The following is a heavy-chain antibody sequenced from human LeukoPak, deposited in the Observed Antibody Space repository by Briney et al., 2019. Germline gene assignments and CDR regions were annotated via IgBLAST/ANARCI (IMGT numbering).Heavy chain of an antibody. D-gene: IGHD6-19*01. CDR2: ISSSSSYI. Sequence: GGSLRLSXAASGFTFSSYSMNWVRQAPGKGLEWVSSISSSSSYIYYADSVKGRFTISRDNAKNSLYLQMNSLRAEDTAVYYCARESIAVAGTLDYWGQGTLVTVSS. CDR1: GFTFSSYS. CDR3: ARESIAVAGTLDY. J-gene: IGHJ4*02. V-gene: IGHV3-21*01.